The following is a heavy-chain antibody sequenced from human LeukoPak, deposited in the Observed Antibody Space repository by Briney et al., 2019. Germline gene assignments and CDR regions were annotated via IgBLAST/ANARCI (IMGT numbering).Heavy chain of an antibody. J-gene: IGHJ4*02. CDR1: EFTFSNYG. V-gene: IGHV3-30*03. CDR3: ATRDSGFYFYFDY. Sequence: GKSLRLSCAASEFTFSNYGMHWVRQAPGKGLELVAGISSDGSEEYYADSVEGRFTISRDNPENTLYLEMNSLRAEHTAGYYCATRDSGFYFYFDYWGQGTLVTVSS. CDR2: ISSDGSEE. D-gene: IGHD3-22*01.